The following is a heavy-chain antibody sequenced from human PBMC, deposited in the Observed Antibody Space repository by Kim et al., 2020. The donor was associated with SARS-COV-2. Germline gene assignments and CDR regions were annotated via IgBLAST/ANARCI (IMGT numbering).Heavy chain of an antibody. D-gene: IGHD4-4*01. J-gene: IGHJ3*02. Sequence: GGSLRLSCAASGFTFSSYGMHWVRQAPGKGLEWVAVIWYDGSNKYYADSVKGRFTISRDNSKNTLYLQMNSLRAEDTAVYYCAKAASGNSAAFDIWGQGTMVTVSS. CDR3: AKAASGNSAAFDI. V-gene: IGHV3-33*06. CDR2: IWYDGSNK. CDR1: GFTFSSYG.